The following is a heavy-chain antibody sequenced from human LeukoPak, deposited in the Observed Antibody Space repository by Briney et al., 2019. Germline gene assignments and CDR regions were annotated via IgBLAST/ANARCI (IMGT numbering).Heavy chain of an antibody. CDR3: ALIRGTFGY. CDR1: GFTFSDHF. D-gene: IGHD1-26*01. V-gene: IGHV3-72*01. CDR2: TRNKANSYIT. J-gene: IGHJ4*02. Sequence: GGSLRLSCAASGFTFSDHFLDWVRQAPGKGLEWVGRTRNKANSYITEYAASVKGRFTISRDDSKNSLYLQMSSLKTDDTAMYYCALIRGTFGYWGQGTPVTVSS.